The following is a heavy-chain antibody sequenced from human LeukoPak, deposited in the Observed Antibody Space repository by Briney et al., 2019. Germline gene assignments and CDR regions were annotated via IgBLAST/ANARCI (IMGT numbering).Heavy chain of an antibody. V-gene: IGHV1-2*02. Sequence: GGSLRLSCASSGFTFSSYGMHWVRQAPGQGLEWMGWINPNSGGTNYAQKFQGRVTMTRDTSISTAYMELSRLRSDDTAVYYCARDSGERGSGSYLIAYWGQGTLVTVSS. CDR3: ARDSGERGSGSYLIAY. CDR1: GFTFSSYG. CDR2: INPNSGGT. D-gene: IGHD3-10*01. J-gene: IGHJ4*02.